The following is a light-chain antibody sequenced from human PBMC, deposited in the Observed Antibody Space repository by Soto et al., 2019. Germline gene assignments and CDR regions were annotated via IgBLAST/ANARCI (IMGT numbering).Light chain of an antibody. CDR3: PQRSDWPPIT. Sequence: EIVLTQSPGTLSLSPGERATLSCRASQTLRRTYIAWYQQKPGQAPRLLIYDASNRATGIPARFSGSGSGTDFTLTISSLEPEDFAVYYCPQRSDWPPITFGQGTRLEIK. V-gene: IGKV3-11*01. CDR2: DAS. CDR1: QTLRRTY. J-gene: IGKJ5*01.